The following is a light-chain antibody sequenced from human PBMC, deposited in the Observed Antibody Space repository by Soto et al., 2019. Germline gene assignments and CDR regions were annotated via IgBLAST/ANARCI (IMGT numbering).Light chain of an antibody. Sequence: DTQMTQSPSSLSAFVGGRVTLTWRASEEIDASVAWFQQRTGKAPKYLIYVASTLQNGVPSRVSGSGFGTYFTLSINNLQPEDSAKYYCQQYHTYPFTFGPGPEVEI. J-gene: IGKJ3*01. CDR1: EEIDAS. V-gene: IGKV1-16*01. CDR2: VAS. CDR3: QQYHTYPFT.